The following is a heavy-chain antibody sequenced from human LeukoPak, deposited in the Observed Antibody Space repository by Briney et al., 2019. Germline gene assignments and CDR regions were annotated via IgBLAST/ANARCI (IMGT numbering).Heavy chain of an antibody. CDR1: GFSFSRSG. Sequence: PGGSLRLSCTASGFSFSRSGMHWVRQAPGKGLEWVAVMSFDGSIEFYTDSVKGRFTISRDNSKNTLYLQMNSLRAEDTAVYYCALMWYWGQGTLVTVSS. V-gene: IGHV3-30*03. D-gene: IGHD2-21*01. CDR2: MSFDGSIE. J-gene: IGHJ4*02. CDR3: ALMWY.